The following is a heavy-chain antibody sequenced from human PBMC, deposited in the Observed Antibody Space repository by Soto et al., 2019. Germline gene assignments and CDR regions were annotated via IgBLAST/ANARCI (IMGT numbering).Heavy chain of an antibody. Sequence: PAETLSLTCTVPGASVTGFYWSWIRQPPGKGLEWIGYVFHSGSSNYNPSLKSRVTISVDTSKSQISLRLTSVTAADTAVYYCSSSGVNGGSFDYWGQGTLVTVSS. CDR3: SSSGVNGGSFDY. CDR2: VFHSGSS. D-gene: IGHD6-19*01. J-gene: IGHJ4*02. V-gene: IGHV4-59*02. CDR1: GASVTGFY.